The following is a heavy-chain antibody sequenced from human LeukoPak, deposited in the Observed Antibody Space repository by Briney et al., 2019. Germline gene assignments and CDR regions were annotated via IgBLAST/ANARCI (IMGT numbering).Heavy chain of an antibody. CDR3: AKSAFDI. Sequence: GRSPRLSCAASGFTFDDYAMHWVRQAPGKGLEWVSGISWNSGSIGYADSVKGRFTISRDNAKNSLYLQMNSLRAEDTALYYCAKSAFDIWGQGTMVTVSS. CDR1: GFTFDDYA. J-gene: IGHJ3*02. CDR2: ISWNSGSI. V-gene: IGHV3-9*01.